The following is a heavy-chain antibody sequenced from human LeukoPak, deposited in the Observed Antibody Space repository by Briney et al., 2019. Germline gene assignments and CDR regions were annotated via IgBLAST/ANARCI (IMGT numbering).Heavy chain of an antibody. CDR3: TTGFPSIPMIH. Sequence: GGSLRLSCAVSGLTFSSSWMNWVRQAPGKGLEWVGRIKSKTDGGTTDYAAPVKGRFTISRDDSKHTLYLQMNRLKTEDTPVYYCTTGFPSIPMIHWGQGTLVTVSS. J-gene: IGHJ4*02. D-gene: IGHD3-22*01. CDR2: IKSKTDGGTT. CDR1: GLTFSSSW. V-gene: IGHV3-15*07.